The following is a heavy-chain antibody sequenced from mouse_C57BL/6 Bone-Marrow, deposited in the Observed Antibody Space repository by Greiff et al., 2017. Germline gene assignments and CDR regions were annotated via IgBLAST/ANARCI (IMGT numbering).Heavy chain of an antibody. CDR2: IHPNSGST. Sequence: VKLQQPGAELVKPGASVKLSCKASGYTFTSYWMHWVKQRPGQGLEWIGMIHPNSGSTNYNEKFKSKATLTVDKSSSTAYMQLSSLTSADSAVYYCARGRLRPWFAYWGQGTLVTVSA. V-gene: IGHV1-64*01. J-gene: IGHJ3*01. D-gene: IGHD2-4*01. CDR1: GYTFTSYW. CDR3: ARGRLRPWFAY.